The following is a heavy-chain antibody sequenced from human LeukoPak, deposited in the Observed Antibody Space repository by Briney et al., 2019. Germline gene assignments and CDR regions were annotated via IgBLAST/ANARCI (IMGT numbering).Heavy chain of an antibody. CDR2: IYYSGST. J-gene: IGHJ5*02. Sequence: SETLSLTCTVSGDSISSYYWSWIRQPPGKGLEWIGYIYYSGSTNHNPSVKSRVTISVDTSKNQFSLKLSSVPAADPALYYCARRITWKVGYGYWFDPWGQGTLVTVSS. CDR1: GDSISSYY. CDR3: ARRITWKVGYGYWFDP. D-gene: IGHD1-1*01. V-gene: IGHV4-59*08.